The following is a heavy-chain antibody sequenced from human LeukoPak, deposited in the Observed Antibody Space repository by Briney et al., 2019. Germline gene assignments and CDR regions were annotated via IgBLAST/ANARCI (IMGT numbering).Heavy chain of an antibody. CDR1: GYTFTSYY. CDR3: ARGPEPTYSGGWYRIDY. V-gene: IGHV1-46*01. CDR2: INPSGGST. D-gene: IGHD6-19*01. Sequence: ASVKVSCKASGYTFTSYYMHWVRQAPGQGLEWMGIINPSGGSTSYAQKFQGRVTMTRDMSTSTVYMELSSLRSEDTAVYYCARGPEPTYSGGWYRIDYWGQGTLVTVSS. J-gene: IGHJ4*02.